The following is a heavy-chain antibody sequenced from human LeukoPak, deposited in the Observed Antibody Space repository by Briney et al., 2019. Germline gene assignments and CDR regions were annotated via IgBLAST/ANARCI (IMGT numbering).Heavy chain of an antibody. V-gene: IGHV5-51*01. CDR1: GYSFTTYW. J-gene: IGHJ4*02. CDR3: ARHGPATALDY. D-gene: IGHD2-21*02. Sequence: GESLKISCQGSGYSFTTYWIGWVRQMPGKGLEWMGIIYPGDSDIRYSPSFQGQVTISADKSISTAYLQWSSLKASDTAMYYCARHGPATALDYWGQGTLVTVSS. CDR2: IYPGDSDI.